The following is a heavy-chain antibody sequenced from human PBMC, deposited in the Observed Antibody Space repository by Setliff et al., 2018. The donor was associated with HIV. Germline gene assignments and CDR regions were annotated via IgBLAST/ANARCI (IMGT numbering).Heavy chain of an antibody. CDR3: VSWEYIVVVTATLYDY. Sequence: KPSETLSLTCTVSGDSVSSRSYYWSWIRQPPGKGLQWIGSTYYRGSTYYNPSLKSRVTISVDTSKNQFSLKLRSVTAADTALYYCVSWEYIVVVTATLYDYWGLGTLVTVSS. CDR2: TYYRGST. J-gene: IGHJ4*02. V-gene: IGHV4-39*01. CDR1: GDSVSSRSYY. D-gene: IGHD2-15*01.